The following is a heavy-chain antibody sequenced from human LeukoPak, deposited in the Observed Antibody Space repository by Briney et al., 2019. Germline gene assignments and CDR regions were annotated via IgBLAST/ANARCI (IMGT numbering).Heavy chain of an antibody. CDR1: GYTFSRND. J-gene: IGHJ4*02. CDR2: VSVYNGNT. D-gene: IGHD6-19*01. V-gene: IGHV1-18*04. CDR3: ARGNSGWYYLDY. Sequence: GASVKVSRKASGYTFSRNDISWVRQAPGQGLEWMGWVSVYNGNTNYAQKFEGRITMTTDTSTSTAYMDLRSLRFDDTAVYYCARGNSGWYYLDYWGQGTLVTVSS.